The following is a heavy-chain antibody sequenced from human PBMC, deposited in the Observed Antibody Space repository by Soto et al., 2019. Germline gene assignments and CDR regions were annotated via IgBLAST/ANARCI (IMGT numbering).Heavy chain of an antibody. V-gene: IGHV3-66*01. CDR3: VRENYYYGMDV. CDR2: INAGGST. Sequence: GGSLRLSCAASGFTFSSYAMHWVRQAPGKGLEWVSLINAGGSTLYADSVQGRFIISRDNSNNTLYLQMNSLRVEDTAMYYCVRENYYYGMDVWGQGTAVTVSS. J-gene: IGHJ6*02. CDR1: GFTFSSYA.